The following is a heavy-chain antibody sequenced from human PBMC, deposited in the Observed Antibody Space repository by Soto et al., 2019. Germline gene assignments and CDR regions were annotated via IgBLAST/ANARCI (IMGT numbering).Heavy chain of an antibody. CDR2: ITDNGGST. D-gene: IGHD4-17*01. CDR3: AKERATTTAFDY. V-gene: IGHV3-23*01. Sequence: PWGSLRLSCAASGFTFSRDGMSWVRQAPGKGLEWVSLITDNGGSTYYADSVKGRFTISRDNTKNTLFLQMNSLRAEDTAVYYCAKERATTTAFDYWGQGALVTVSS. CDR1: GFTFSRDG. J-gene: IGHJ4*02.